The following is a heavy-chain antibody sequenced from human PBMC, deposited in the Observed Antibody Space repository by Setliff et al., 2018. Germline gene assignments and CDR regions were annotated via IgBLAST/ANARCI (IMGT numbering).Heavy chain of an antibody. J-gene: IGHJ4*02. D-gene: IGHD3-10*01. Sequence: ASVKVSCKASGCTFSSYAISWVRQAPGQGLEWLGWISVYSGNTDYAQNFQGRVTMTADTSTSTAYMELRSLTSDDTAVYYCARRPRAVYGSGRRNWFLDYWGQGTLVT. CDR3: ARRPRAVYGSGRRNWFLDY. CDR1: GCTFSSYA. V-gene: IGHV1-18*01. CDR2: ISVYSGNT.